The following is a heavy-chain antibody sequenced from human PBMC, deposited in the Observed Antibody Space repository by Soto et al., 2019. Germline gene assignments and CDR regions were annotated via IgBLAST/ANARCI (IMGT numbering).Heavy chain of an antibody. CDR2: IYYSGST. J-gene: IGHJ4*02. CDR1: GGSISSSSYY. Sequence: SETLSLTCTVSGGSISSSSYYWGWIRQPPGKGLEWIGSIYYSGSTYYNPSLKSRVTISVDTSKNQFSLKLSSVTAADTAVYYCARQRIVGATTVFDYWGQGTLVTVSS. CDR3: ARQRIVGATTVFDY. V-gene: IGHV4-39*01. D-gene: IGHD1-26*01.